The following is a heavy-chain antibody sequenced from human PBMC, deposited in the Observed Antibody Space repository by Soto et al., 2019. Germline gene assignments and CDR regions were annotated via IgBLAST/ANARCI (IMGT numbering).Heavy chain of an antibody. D-gene: IGHD3-9*01. Sequence: ASVKVSCKASGYTFPSYGISWVRQAPGQGLEWMGWINAGNGNTKYSQKFQGRVTITRDTSASTAYMELSSLRSEDTAVYYCARDHRYYDILTGYYDQYYYMDVWGKGTTVTVSS. CDR3: ARDHRYYDILTGYYDQYYYMDV. J-gene: IGHJ6*03. V-gene: IGHV1-3*01. CDR2: INAGNGNT. CDR1: GYTFPSYG.